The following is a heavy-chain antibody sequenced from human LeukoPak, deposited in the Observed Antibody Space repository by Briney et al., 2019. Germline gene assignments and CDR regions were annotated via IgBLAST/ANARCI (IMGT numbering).Heavy chain of an antibody. CDR1: GFTFSDYY. D-gene: IGHD6-19*01. Sequence: PGGSLRLSCAASGFTFSDYYMSWIRQAPGKGLEWVSYISSSGSTIYYADSVKGRFTISRDNAKSSLYLQMNSLRAEDTAVYYCARERGVQWLADYYYYYMDVWGKGTTVTIS. CDR3: ARERGVQWLADYYYYYMDV. CDR2: ISSSGSTI. J-gene: IGHJ6*03. V-gene: IGHV3-11*01.